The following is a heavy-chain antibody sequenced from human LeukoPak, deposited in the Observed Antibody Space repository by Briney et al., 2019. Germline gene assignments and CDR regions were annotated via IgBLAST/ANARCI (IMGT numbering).Heavy chain of an antibody. Sequence: GGSLRLSCAASGFTFSSYSMNWVRQAPGKGLESVSSISSSSSYIYYADSVKGRFTISRDNAKNSLYLQMNSLRAADTAVYYCAKNMGRWLVTQTAEYFQNWDQGSLVTVSS. D-gene: IGHD6-19*01. CDR2: ISSSSSYI. CDR1: GFTFSSYS. J-gene: IGHJ1*01. CDR3: AKNMGRWLVTQTAEYFQN. V-gene: IGHV3-21*04.